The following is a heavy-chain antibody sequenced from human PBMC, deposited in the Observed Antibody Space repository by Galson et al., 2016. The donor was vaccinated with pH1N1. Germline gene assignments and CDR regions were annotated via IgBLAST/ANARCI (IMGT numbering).Heavy chain of an antibody. V-gene: IGHV3-48*01. J-gene: IGHJ4*02. Sequence: SLRLSCAASSFSFSDSPMNWVRRAPGKGLEWLSFISIGATVLTYADSVKGRFTISRDDANKLLYLQMNNLRAEDTAVYYCASDRGWAFDNWGQGALVTVSS. D-gene: IGHD3-10*01. CDR1: SFSFSDSP. CDR2: ISIGATVL. CDR3: ASDRGWAFDN.